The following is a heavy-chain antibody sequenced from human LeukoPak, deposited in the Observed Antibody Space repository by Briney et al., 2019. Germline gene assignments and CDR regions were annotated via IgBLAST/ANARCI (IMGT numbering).Heavy chain of an antibody. J-gene: IGHJ5*02. D-gene: IGHD3-10*01. CDR3: ARELWFVNAPGSWVDP. Sequence: SETLSLTCAVSGDSISSGDYSWSWIRQPSWKGLEWIGYIFHTGNSYYNPSLKSRVTISVDKSKNQFSLRLTSVTGADTAVYYCARELWFVNAPGSWVDPWGQGTLVTVSS. CDR2: IFHTGNS. CDR1: GDSISSGDYS. V-gene: IGHV4-30-2*01.